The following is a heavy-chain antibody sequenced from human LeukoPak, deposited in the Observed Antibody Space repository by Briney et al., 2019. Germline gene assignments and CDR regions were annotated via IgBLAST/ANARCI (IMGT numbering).Heavy chain of an antibody. J-gene: IGHJ6*03. V-gene: IGHV4-31*03. CDR1: GGSISSGGYY. D-gene: IGHD6-13*01. Sequence: PSETLSLTCTVSGGSISSGGYYWSWIRQHPGKGLEWIGYIYYSGSTYYNPSLKSRVTISVDTSKNQFSLKLSSVTAADTAVYYCARDQVGQQQLALYYYYYMDVWGKGTTVTVSS. CDR2: IYYSGST. CDR3: ARDQVGQQQLALYYYYYMDV.